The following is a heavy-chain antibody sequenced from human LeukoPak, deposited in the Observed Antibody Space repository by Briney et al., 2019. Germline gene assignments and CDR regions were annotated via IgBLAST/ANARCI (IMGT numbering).Heavy chain of an antibody. J-gene: IGHJ4*02. V-gene: IGHV3-30*04. CDR2: ISYDGSNK. D-gene: IGHD3-3*01. CDR3: ARGRYDFWSGYYTFDY. CDR1: GFTFSSYA. Sequence: PGGSLRLSCAASGFTFSSYAMHWVRQAPGKGLEWVAVISYDGSNKYYADSVKGRFTISRDNSKNTLYLQMNSLRAEDTAVYYCARGRYDFWSGYYTFDYWGQGTLVTVSS.